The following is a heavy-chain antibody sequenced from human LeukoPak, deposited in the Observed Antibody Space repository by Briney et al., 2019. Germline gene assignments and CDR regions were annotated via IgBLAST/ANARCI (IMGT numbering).Heavy chain of an antibody. D-gene: IGHD2-2*01. CDR1: GFTFSSYS. CDR3: AKSVVVPAAFDY. J-gene: IGHJ4*02. CDR2: ISSSSSYI. V-gene: IGHV3-21*04. Sequence: GGSLRLSCAASGFTFSSYSMNWVRQAPGKGLEWVSSISSSSSYIYYADSVKGRFTISRDNSKNTLYLQMNSLRAGDTAVYYCAKSVVVPAAFDYWGQGTLVTVSS.